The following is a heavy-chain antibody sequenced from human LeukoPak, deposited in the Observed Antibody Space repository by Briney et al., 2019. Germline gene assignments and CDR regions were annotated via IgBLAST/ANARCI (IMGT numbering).Heavy chain of an antibody. D-gene: IGHD3-10*01. V-gene: IGHV3-30*18. CDR3: AKDLGRGPMVRGVSSPFDP. CDR2: ISYDGSNK. J-gene: IGHJ5*02. CDR1: RFTFSSYG. Sequence: GSLRLSCAASRFTFSSYGMHWVRQAPGKGLEWVAVISYDGSNKYYADSVKGRFTISRDNSKNTLYLQMNSLRAEDTAVYYCAKDLGRGPMVRGVSSPFDPWGQGTLVTVSS.